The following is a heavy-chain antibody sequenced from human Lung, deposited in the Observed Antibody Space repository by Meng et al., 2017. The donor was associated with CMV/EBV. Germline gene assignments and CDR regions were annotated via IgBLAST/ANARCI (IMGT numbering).Heavy chain of an antibody. CDR1: GFTFKNYD. V-gene: IGHV3-30*02. CDR2: IRSDGNEK. CDR3: AKFLSLEPDDAFDI. Sequence: GESLKISCAASGFTFKNYDIHWVRQAPGKGLEWVALIRSDGNEKYYADSVKGRFTISRHNFKNTLYLQMKSLRGEDTAVYYCAKFLSLEPDDAFDIWGQGAVVTVSS. J-gene: IGHJ3*02. D-gene: IGHD3-3*01.